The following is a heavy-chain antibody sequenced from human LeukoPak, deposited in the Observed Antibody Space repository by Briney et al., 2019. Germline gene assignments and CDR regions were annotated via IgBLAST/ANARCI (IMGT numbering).Heavy chain of an antibody. Sequence: ETLSLTCAVYGGSFSGYYWSWIRQPPWKGLEWVSSISNSSSYIYYADSVKGRFTISRDNEKNSLYLQMNSLRAEDTAVYYCARAIYGDRLAVDYWGQGTLVTVSS. CDR2: ISNSSSYI. J-gene: IGHJ4*02. D-gene: IGHD2-21*02. V-gene: IGHV3-21*01. CDR3: ARAIYGDRLAVDY. CDR1: GGSFSGYY.